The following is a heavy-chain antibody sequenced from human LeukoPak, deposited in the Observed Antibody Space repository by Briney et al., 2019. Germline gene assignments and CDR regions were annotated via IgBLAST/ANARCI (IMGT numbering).Heavy chain of an antibody. V-gene: IGHV1-18*01. CDR2: LSAYNGNT. J-gene: IGHJ5*02. CDR3: ARDRNSISAAHGWFDP. Sequence: ASVKVSCKASGGTFSSYAISWVRQAPGQGLEWMGWLSAYNGNTNYAQNLQGRVTMTTDTSTTTAYMVLRSLRSDDTAVYYCARDRNSISAAHGWFDPWGQGTLVTVSS. CDR1: GGTFSSYA. D-gene: IGHD6-13*01.